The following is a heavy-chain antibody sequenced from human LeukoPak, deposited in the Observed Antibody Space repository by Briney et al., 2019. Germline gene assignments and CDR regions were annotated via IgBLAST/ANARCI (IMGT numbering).Heavy chain of an antibody. CDR3: AKDPYDFWSGYPPDGMDV. CDR1: GFTFSSYA. CDR2: ISGSGDST. J-gene: IGHJ6*02. D-gene: IGHD3-3*01. Sequence: PGGSLRLSCAASGFTFSSYAMSWVRQAPGKGLEWVSAISGSGDSTYYADSVKGRFTISRDNSKNTLYLQMNSLRAEDTAVYYCAKDPYDFWSGYPPDGMDVWGQGTTVTVSS. V-gene: IGHV3-23*01.